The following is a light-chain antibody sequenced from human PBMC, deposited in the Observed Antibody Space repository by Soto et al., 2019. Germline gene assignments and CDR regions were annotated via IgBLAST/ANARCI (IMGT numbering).Light chain of an antibody. Sequence: IQITQSPSSLSASVGDRVTLTCHASHDIRDYLNWYQQKPGKPPKLLIYDASNLQTGVPSRFSGSGSGTDFTFTISSLQPEAIATYFCHQYDNLPQTFGPGTKVDIK. CDR2: DAS. CDR1: HDIRDY. J-gene: IGKJ3*01. V-gene: IGKV1-33*01. CDR3: HQYDNLPQT.